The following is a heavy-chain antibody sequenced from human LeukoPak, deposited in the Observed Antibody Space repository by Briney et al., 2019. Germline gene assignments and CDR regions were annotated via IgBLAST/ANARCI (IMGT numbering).Heavy chain of an antibody. CDR2: INPSGGST. V-gene: IGHV1-46*01. CDR3: ARDRGPAGNYYYYYGMDV. Sequence: ASVKVSCKASGYTFTSYYMHWLRQAPGQGLEWMGIINPSGGSTSYAQKFQGRVTMTRVTSTSTVYMELSSLRSEDTAVYYCARDRGPAGNYYYYYGMDVWGQGTTVTVSS. J-gene: IGHJ6*02. D-gene: IGHD2-2*01. CDR1: GYTFTSYY.